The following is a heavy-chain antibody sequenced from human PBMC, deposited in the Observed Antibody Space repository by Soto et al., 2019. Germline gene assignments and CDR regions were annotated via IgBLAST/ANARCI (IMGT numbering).Heavy chain of an antibody. Sequence: GGSLRLSCAASGFTFSSYAMSWVRQAPGKGLEWVSGISGSGGSTYYADSVKGRFTISRDNSKNTLYLKMNSLRAEDTAVYYCAKASPQQGQLGTYFDYWGQGTLVTVSS. CDR3: AKASPQQGQLGTYFDY. CDR1: GFTFSSYA. J-gene: IGHJ4*02. D-gene: IGHD6-13*01. V-gene: IGHV3-23*01. CDR2: ISGSGGST.